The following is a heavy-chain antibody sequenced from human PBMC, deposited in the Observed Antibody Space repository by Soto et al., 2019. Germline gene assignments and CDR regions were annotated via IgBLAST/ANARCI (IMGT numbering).Heavy chain of an antibody. Sequence: VQLVESGGGVVQPGRSLRLSCAASGFTFSSYAMHWVRQAPGKGLEWVAVISYDGSNKYYADSVKGRFTISRDNSKNTLYLQMNSLRAEDTAVYYCARDGGSSRVDFDYWGQGTLVTVSS. D-gene: IGHD1-26*01. CDR3: ARDGGSSRVDFDY. V-gene: IGHV3-30-3*01. J-gene: IGHJ4*02. CDR2: ISYDGSNK. CDR1: GFTFSSYA.